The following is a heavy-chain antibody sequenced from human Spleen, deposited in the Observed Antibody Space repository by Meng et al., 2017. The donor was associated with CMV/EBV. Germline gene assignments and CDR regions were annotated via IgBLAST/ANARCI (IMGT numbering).Heavy chain of an antibody. CDR1: GGSFSGYY. J-gene: IGHJ4*02. CDR3: ARDKYDFWSGLARDRNYYFDY. CDR2: INHSGST. Sequence: SETLSLTCAVYGGSFSGYYWSWIRQPPGKGLEWIGEINHSGSTNYNPSLKSRVTISVDTSKNQFSLKLSSVTAADTAVYYCARDKYDFWSGLARDRNYYFDYWGQGTLVTVSS. D-gene: IGHD3-3*01. V-gene: IGHV4-34*01.